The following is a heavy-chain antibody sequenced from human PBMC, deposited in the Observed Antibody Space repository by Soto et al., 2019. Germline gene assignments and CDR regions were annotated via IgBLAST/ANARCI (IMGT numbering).Heavy chain of an antibody. Sequence: QVPLVQSGGEVKRPGASVKVSCKASGYDFERFPISWVRQARGQGLEWMGLISPYSGSRYYAEKFQGRVTMTTDTSTSTAYMELRSLTSDDTAVYFCAREQYEFGELYYVDYWGQGTLVTVSS. D-gene: IGHD3-10*01. CDR3: AREQYEFGELYYVDY. CDR2: ISPYSGSR. J-gene: IGHJ4*02. V-gene: IGHV1-18*04. CDR1: GYDFERFP.